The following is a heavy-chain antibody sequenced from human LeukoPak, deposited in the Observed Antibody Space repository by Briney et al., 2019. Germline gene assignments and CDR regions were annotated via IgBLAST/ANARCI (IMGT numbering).Heavy chain of an antibody. CDR1: GGSVSNFY. D-gene: IGHD3-10*01. V-gene: IGHV4-4*07. Sequence: SETLSLTCTVSGGSVSNFYWSWIRQPAGKGPEWIGRLNTSGSTKYNSSLKSRVTMSVDTSKNQFSLKLSSVTAADTAAYYCARAPYYASGPYSFDYWGQGTLVTVSS. CDR2: LNTSGST. CDR3: ARAPYYASGPYSFDY. J-gene: IGHJ4*02.